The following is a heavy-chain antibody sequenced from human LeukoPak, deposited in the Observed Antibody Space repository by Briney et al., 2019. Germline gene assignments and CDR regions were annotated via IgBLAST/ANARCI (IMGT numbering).Heavy chain of an antibody. Sequence: GASVKVSCKASGYTFTSYDTNWVRQAPGQGLEWMGWMNPNSGNTGYAQKFQGRVTMTRNTSISTAYMELSSLRSEDTAVYYCASRREAAHLDYWGQGTLVTVSS. V-gene: IGHV1-8*01. CDR1: GYTFTSYD. J-gene: IGHJ4*02. CDR2: MNPNSGNT. D-gene: IGHD6-6*01. CDR3: ASRREAAHLDY.